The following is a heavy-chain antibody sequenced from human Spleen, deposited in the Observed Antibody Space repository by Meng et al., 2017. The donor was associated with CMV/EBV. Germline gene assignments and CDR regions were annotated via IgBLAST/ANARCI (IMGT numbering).Heavy chain of an antibody. Sequence: GGSLRLSCAASGFTFNTYAMSWVRQAPGKGLEWVSAISGGGGSTYYADSVKGRFTLSRDNAKNSLYLQMNSLRAEDTAVYYCAIDPGYQLLYTYFDYWGQGTPVTVSS. J-gene: IGHJ4*02. CDR3: AIDPGYQLLYTYFDY. CDR1: GFTFNTYA. D-gene: IGHD2-2*02. V-gene: IGHV3-23*01. CDR2: ISGGGGST.